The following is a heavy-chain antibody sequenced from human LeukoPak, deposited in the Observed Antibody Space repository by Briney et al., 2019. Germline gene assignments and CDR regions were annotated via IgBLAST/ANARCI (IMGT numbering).Heavy chain of an antibody. CDR1: GYTFTSYD. CDR2: MNPNSGNT. CDR3: ARVYYYGSGFYYYYYMDV. J-gene: IGHJ6*03. D-gene: IGHD3-10*01. Sequence: ASVKVSCKASGYTFTSYDINWVRQATGQGLEWMGWMNPNSGNTGYAQKFQGRVTMTRNTSISTAYMERSSLRSEDTAVYYCARVYYYGSGFYYYYYMDVWGKGTTVTVSS. V-gene: IGHV1-8*01.